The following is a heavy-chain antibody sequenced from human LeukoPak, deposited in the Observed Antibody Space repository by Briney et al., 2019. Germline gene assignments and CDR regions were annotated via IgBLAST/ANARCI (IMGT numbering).Heavy chain of an antibody. D-gene: IGHD3-10*01. Sequence: ASVKVSCKASVYTFTSYGISGVRQAPGQGLEGMGGISAYNGNTNYAQKLQGRVTMTTDTSTSTAYMELRSLRSDDTAVYYCARVVRGSDYYYYGMDVWGKGTTVTVSS. V-gene: IGHV1-18*04. CDR3: ARVVRGSDYYYYGMDV. CDR2: ISAYNGNT. CDR1: VYTFTSYG. J-gene: IGHJ6*04.